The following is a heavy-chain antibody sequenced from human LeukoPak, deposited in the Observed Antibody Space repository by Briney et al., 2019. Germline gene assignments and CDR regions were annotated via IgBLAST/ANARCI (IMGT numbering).Heavy chain of an antibody. D-gene: IGHD3-22*01. V-gene: IGHV1-2*02. J-gene: IGHJ4*02. CDR2: INPNSGGT. CDR1: GYTFTGYY. Sequence: ASVKVSRKASGYTFTGYYMHWVRQAPGQGLEWMGWINPNSGGTNYAQKFQGRVTMTRDTSISTAYMELSRLRSDDTAVYYCARVGLYYYDSSGSFDYWGQGTLVTVSS. CDR3: ARVGLYYYDSSGSFDY.